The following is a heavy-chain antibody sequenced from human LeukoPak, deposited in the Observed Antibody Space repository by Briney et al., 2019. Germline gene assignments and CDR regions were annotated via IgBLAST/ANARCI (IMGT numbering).Heavy chain of an antibody. CDR1: GFAFSSYA. V-gene: IGHV3-23*01. D-gene: IGHD4-17*01. J-gene: IGHJ6*02. CDR3: ARVRYGELDV. Sequence: GSLRLSCAASGFAFSSYAMSWVRQAPGKGLKWVSSMSGSGGSTYYADSVKGRFTISRDDSKNTLYLQMNSLRAEDTAVYYCARVRYGELDVWGQGTTVTVSS. CDR2: MSGSGGST.